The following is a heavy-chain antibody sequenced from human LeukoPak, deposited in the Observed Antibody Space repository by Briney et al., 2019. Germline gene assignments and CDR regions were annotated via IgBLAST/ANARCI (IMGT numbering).Heavy chain of an antibody. V-gene: IGHV1-2*06. CDR3: ASQYYYDSSGYYYPY. CDR1: GYTFTGYY. CDR2: INPNSGGT. D-gene: IGHD3-22*01. Sequence: GASVKVSCKASGYTFTGYYMHWVRQAPGQGLEWMGQINPNSGGTNYAQKFQGRVTMTRDTSISTAYMELSRLRSDDTAVYYCASQYYYDSSGYYYPYWGQGTLVTVSS. J-gene: IGHJ4*02.